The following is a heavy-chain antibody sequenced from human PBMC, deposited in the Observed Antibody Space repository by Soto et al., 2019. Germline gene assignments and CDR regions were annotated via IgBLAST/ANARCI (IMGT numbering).Heavy chain of an antibody. CDR1: GGTFSSYA. CDR3: ARGGVVITGDYPPRFDF. CDR2: IIPIFGTA. V-gene: IGHV1-69*13. D-gene: IGHD4-17*01. J-gene: IGHJ4*02. Sequence: GASVKVSCKASGGTFSSYAISWVRQAPGQGLEWMGGIIPIFGTANYAQKFQGRVTITADESTSTAYMELSSLRSEDTAVYYCARGGVVITGDYPPRFDFSGQGILVTVSS.